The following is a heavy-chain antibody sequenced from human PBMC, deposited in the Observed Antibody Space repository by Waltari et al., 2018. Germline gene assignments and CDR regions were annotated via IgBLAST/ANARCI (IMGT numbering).Heavy chain of an antibody. CDR1: GGTFSSYT. Sequence: QVQLVQSGAEVKKPGSSVKVSCRASGGTFSSYTISWVRQAPGQGLEWMGRIIPILGIANYAQKFQGRVTITADKSTSTAYMELSSLRSEDTAVYYCARDQYSGSYWGRGFDYWGQGTLVTVSS. CDR3: ARDQYSGSYWGRGFDY. D-gene: IGHD1-26*01. J-gene: IGHJ4*02. CDR2: IIPILGIA. V-gene: IGHV1-69*08.